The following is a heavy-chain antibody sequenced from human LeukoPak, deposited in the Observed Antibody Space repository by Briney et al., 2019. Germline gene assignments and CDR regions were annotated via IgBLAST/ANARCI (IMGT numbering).Heavy chain of an antibody. D-gene: IGHD3-10*01. Sequence: PSETLSLTCTVSGGSISSYYWSWIRQPPGKGLEWTGDIYYSGTSNYNPPLKSRVTISVDTSRNQFSLKLTSVTAADTAVYYCARSVRTMIRGVMTGYFDVWGRGALVTVSS. CDR3: ARSVRTMIRGVMTGYFDV. CDR1: GGSISSYY. J-gene: IGHJ2*01. CDR2: IYYSGTS. V-gene: IGHV4-59*08.